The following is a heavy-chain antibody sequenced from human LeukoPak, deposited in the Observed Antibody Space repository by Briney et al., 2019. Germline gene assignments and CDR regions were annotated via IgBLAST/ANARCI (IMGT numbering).Heavy chain of an antibody. Sequence: SETLSLTCTVSGGSISSSNYYWSWIRQPAGKGLEWIGRIYTSGSTHYNPSLKSRVTISVDTSQKQFSLRLTSVTAADTAVTTRGGAAAGFLDYWGQGSLVSVST. CDR1: GGSISSSNYY. J-gene: IGHJ4*02. CDR3: GGAAAGFLDY. CDR2: IYTSGST. V-gene: IGHV4-61*02. D-gene: IGHD6-13*01.